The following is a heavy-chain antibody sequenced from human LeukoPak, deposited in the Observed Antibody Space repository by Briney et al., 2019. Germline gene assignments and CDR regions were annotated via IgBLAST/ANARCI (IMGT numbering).Heavy chain of an antibody. CDR3: ARDGYDYNVGDY. V-gene: IGHV3-48*02. J-gene: IGHJ4*02. D-gene: IGHD5-12*01. CDR1: GLTFNGYS. CDR2: ISARSTTI. Sequence: GGSLRLSGAASGLTFNGYSMHWVRQAPGKGLEWVSYISARSTTIYYADSVKGRFTISRDSAKNSLYLQMNSLRDEDTAVYYCARDGYDYNVGDYWGQGTLVTVSS.